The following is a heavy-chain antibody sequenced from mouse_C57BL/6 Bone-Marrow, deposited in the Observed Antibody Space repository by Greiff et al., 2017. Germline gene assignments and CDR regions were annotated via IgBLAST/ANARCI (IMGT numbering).Heavy chain of an antibody. V-gene: IGHV1-64*01. Sequence: QVHVKQPGAELVKPGASVKLSCKASGYTFTSYWMHWVKQRPGQGLEWIGMIHPNSGSTNYNEKFKSKATLTVDKSSSTAYMQLSSLTSEDSAVYYCARIYYDYALDYWGQGTTLTVSS. CDR2: IHPNSGST. J-gene: IGHJ2*01. CDR1: GYTFTSYW. D-gene: IGHD2-4*01. CDR3: ARIYYDYALDY.